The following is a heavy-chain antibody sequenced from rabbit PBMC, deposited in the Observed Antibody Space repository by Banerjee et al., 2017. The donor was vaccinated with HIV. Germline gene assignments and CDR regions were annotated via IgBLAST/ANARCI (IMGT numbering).Heavy chain of an antibody. D-gene: IGHD1-1*01. Sequence: QSLEESGGDLVKPGASLTLTCKASGFSFSSSYYMSWVRQAPGKGLEWIGCIYTGSSDRTYYATWAKGRLTISKTSWTTVTLQMTSLTAADTATYFCARDLTGVIGWNFGLWGPGTLVT. J-gene: IGHJ4*01. CDR3: ARDLTGVIGWNFGL. CDR2: IYTGSSDRT. CDR1: GFSFSSSYY. V-gene: IGHV1S40*01.